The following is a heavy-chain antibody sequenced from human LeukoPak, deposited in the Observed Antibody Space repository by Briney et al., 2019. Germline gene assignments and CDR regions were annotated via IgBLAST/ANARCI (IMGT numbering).Heavy chain of an antibody. J-gene: IGHJ4*02. CDR2: IYSGGST. D-gene: IGHD3-22*01. CDR1: GFAFSSYD. V-gene: IGHV3-53*01. Sequence: GGSLRLSCAASGFAFSSYDMHWVRQAPGKGLEWVSVIYSGGSTYYADSVKGRFTISRDNSKNTLYLQMNSLRAEDTAVYYCARAGYYYDSSGYYRTLYFDYWGQGTLVTVSS. CDR3: ARAGYYYDSSGYYRTLYFDY.